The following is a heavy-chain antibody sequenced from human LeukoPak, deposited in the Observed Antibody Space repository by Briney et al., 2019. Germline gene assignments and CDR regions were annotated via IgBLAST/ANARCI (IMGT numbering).Heavy chain of an antibody. CDR1: GFTFSSYA. CDR2: ISGSGGNT. D-gene: IGHD3-22*01. CDR3: AREHYYDSSGYYPLVDY. Sequence: GGSLRLSCAASGFTFSSYAMSWVRQAPGEGLEWVSAISGSGGNTYYTDSVKGRFTISRDNSKNTLYLQMNSLRAEDTAVYYCAREHYYDSSGYYPLVDYWGQGTLVTVSS. V-gene: IGHV3-23*01. J-gene: IGHJ4*02.